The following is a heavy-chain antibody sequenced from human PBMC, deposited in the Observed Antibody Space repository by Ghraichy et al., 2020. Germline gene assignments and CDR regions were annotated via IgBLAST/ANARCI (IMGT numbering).Heavy chain of an antibody. CDR2: IYYSGST. D-gene: IGHD6-13*01. V-gene: IGHV4-61*01. CDR3: ARIGSSSWYEGYFDY. Sequence: SETLSLTCTVSGGSVSSGSYYWSWIRQPPGKGLEWIGYIYYSGSTNYNPSLKSRVTISVDTSKNQFSLKLSSVTAADTAVYYCARIGSSSWYEGYFDYWGQGTLVTVSS. J-gene: IGHJ4*02. CDR1: GGSVSSGSYY.